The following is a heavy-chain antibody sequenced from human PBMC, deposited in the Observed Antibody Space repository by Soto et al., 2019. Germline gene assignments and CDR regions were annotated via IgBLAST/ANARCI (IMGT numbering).Heavy chain of an antibody. CDR3: AKDHFAGVYDSYFDY. CDR1: GFTFSSYG. V-gene: IGHV3-30*18. J-gene: IGHJ4*02. Sequence: QVQLVESGGGVVQPGRSLRLSCAASGFTFSSYGMQWVRQAPGKGLEWVAGISYDGSNKYYADSVKGRFTISRDNSKNTLYLQINRLTAENTAVYYCAKDHFAGVYDSYFDYWGQGTLLTVSS. CDR2: ISYDGSNK. D-gene: IGHD3-9*01.